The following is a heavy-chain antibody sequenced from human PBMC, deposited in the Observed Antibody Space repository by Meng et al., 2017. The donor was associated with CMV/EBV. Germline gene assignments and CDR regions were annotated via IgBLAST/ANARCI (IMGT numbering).Heavy chain of an antibody. D-gene: IGHD6-13*01. CDR3: ARDRDSSSFVGDGMDV. J-gene: IGHJ6*02. V-gene: IGHV3-21*01. CDR2: ISSSSSYI. CDR1: GFTFSSYS. Sequence: EVQLVESGGGLVKPGGSLRLSCAASGFTFSSYSMNWVRQAPGKGLEWVSSISSSSSYIYYADSVKGRFTISRDNAKNSLYLQMNSLRAEDTAVYYCARDRDSSSFVGDGMDVWGQGTTVTVSS.